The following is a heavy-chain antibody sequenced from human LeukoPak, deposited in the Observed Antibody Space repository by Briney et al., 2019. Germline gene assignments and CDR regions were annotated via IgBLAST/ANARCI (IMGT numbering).Heavy chain of an antibody. Sequence: ASVKVSCKASGYTFTSYGISWVRQAPGQGLEWMGWISAYNGNTNYAQKLQGRVTMTTDTSTSTAYMVLRSLRSDDTAVYYCAYVDYYGSGTWFDPWGQGTLVTVSS. CDR3: AYVDYYGSGTWFDP. J-gene: IGHJ5*02. D-gene: IGHD3-10*01. CDR2: ISAYNGNT. V-gene: IGHV1-18*04. CDR1: GYTFTSYG.